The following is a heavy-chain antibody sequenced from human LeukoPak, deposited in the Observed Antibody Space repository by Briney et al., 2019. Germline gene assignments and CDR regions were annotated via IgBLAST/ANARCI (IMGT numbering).Heavy chain of an antibody. Sequence: GGSLRLSCAVSGVNNYAISWVRQAPGKGLEWVSVISGSGGSTYYADSVKGRFTISRGTSENTIYLQMNSLRAEDTAVYYCATSPRITLYVMGDFAYWGQGTLVTVSS. D-gene: IGHD3-10*01. V-gene: IGHV3-23*01. CDR1: GVNNYA. J-gene: IGHJ4*02. CDR2: ISGSGGST. CDR3: ATSPRITLYVMGDFAY.